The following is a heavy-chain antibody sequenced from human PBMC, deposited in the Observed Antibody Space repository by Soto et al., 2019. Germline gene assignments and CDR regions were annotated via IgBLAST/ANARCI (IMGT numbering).Heavy chain of an antibody. J-gene: IGHJ6*02. CDR3: ARPIAAFYGMDV. D-gene: IGHD6-25*01. CDR2: INAGNGNT. CDR1: GYTFTSYA. Sequence: QVQLVQSGAEVKKPGASVKVSCKASGYTFTSYAMHWVRQAPGQRLEWMGWINAGNGNTKYSQKFQGRVTITRDTPASTAYMELSSLRSEDTAVYYCARPIAAFYGMDVWGQGTTVTVSS. V-gene: IGHV1-3*01.